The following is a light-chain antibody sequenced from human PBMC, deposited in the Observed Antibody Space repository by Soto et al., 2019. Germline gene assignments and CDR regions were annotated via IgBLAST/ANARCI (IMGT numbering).Light chain of an antibody. J-gene: IGLJ2*01. CDR2: DVS. V-gene: IGLV2-11*01. CDR1: SSDVGGDNY. Sequence: QSVLTQPRSVSGSPGQSVNISCTGTSSDVGGDNYVSWYQQHPGKAPKVMIYDVSKRPSGVPDRFSGSKSGNTTSLTISGLQAEDEADYYCCSYEGRSVVFGEGTQLTVL. CDR3: CSYEGRSVV.